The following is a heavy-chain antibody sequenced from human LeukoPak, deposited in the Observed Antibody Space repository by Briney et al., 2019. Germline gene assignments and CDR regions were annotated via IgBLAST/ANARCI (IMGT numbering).Heavy chain of an antibody. CDR3: ATIVYDDTKVGAFDI. CDR1: GGSISSGGYY. CDR2: IYYSGST. D-gene: IGHD2/OR15-2a*01. Sequence: PSQTLSLTCTVSGGSISSGGYYWSWIRQHPGKGLEWIGYIYYSGSTYHNPSLKSRVTISVDTSKNQFSLKLSSVTAADTAVYYCATIVYDDTKVGAFDIWGQGTMVTVSS. V-gene: IGHV4-31*03. J-gene: IGHJ3*02.